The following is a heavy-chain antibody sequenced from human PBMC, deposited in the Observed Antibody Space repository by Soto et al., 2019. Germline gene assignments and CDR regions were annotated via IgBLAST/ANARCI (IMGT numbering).Heavy chain of an antibody. CDR2: ISPKSNYK. D-gene: IGHD2-21*01. CDR3: VRGGGGGQFGA. CDR1: GFTFSDFY. Sequence: PGGSLRLSCEVSGFTFSDFYISWIRQSPGKGLEWLSYISPKSNYKQYAESVKGRHTISRDNAKNSLSLQMNSLRVEDKAVYYCVRGGGGGQFGAWGQGTLVKVSS. J-gene: IGHJ5*02. V-gene: IGHV3-11*06.